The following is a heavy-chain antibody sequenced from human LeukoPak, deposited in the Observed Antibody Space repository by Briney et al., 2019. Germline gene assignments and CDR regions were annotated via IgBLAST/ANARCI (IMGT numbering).Heavy chain of an antibody. Sequence: GGSLRLSCAASGFTFSSYWMHWVRQAPGKGLEWVSSISSSSSYIYYADSVKGRFTIPRDNAKNSLYLQMNSLRVEDTAVYYCARASYGSGSYDLYYFDYWGQGTLVTVSS. CDR3: ARASYGSGSYDLYYFDY. D-gene: IGHD3-10*01. CDR1: GFTFSSYW. J-gene: IGHJ4*02. V-gene: IGHV3-21*01. CDR2: ISSSSSYI.